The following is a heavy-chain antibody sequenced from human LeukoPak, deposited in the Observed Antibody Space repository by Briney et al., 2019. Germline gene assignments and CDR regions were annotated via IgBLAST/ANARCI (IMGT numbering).Heavy chain of an antibody. CDR1: GFTFSNAW. J-gene: IGHJ4*02. CDR2: IKSKTDGGTT. V-gene: IGHV3-15*01. Sequence: GGSLRLSCAASGFTFSNAWMSWVRQAPGKGLEWVGRIKSKTDGGTTDYAAPVKGRFTISRDDSKNTLYLQMNSLKTEDTAVYYCTTNHDYGDHEDSYWGQGTLVTVSS. D-gene: IGHD4-17*01. CDR3: TTNHDYGDHEDSY.